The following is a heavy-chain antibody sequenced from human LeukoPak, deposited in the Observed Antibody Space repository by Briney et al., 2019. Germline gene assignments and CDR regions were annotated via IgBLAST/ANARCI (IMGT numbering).Heavy chain of an antibody. CDR2: IYTSGST. CDR1: SGSISNYY. J-gene: IGHJ3*02. Sequence: SETLSLTCTVSSGSISNYYWSWIRQPAGKGLEWIGRIYTSGSTNYNPSLKSRVTMSVDTSKNQFSLKLSSVTAADTAVYYCARDGDYGAFDIWGQGTMVTVSS. V-gene: IGHV4-4*07. D-gene: IGHD4-17*01. CDR3: ARDGDYGAFDI.